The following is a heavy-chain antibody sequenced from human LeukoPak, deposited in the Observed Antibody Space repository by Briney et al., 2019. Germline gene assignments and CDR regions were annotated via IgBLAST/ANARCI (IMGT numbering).Heavy chain of an antibody. CDR1: GLTFSNSA. CDR3: ARDRAYYYDSSGKLFDY. J-gene: IGHJ4*02. Sequence: QTGGSLRLSCAVSGLTFSNSAMSWVRQAPGKGLEWVANIKQDGSEKYYVDSVKGRFTISRDNAKNSLYLQMNSLRAEDTAVYYCARDRAYYYDSSGKLFDYWGQGTLVTVSS. D-gene: IGHD3-22*01. V-gene: IGHV3-7*01. CDR2: IKQDGSEK.